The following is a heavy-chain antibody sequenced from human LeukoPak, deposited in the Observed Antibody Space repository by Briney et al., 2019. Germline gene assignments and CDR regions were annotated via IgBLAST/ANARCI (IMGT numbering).Heavy chain of an antibody. CDR2: FDPEDGDT. CDR1: GYTLTELS. J-gene: IGHJ3*02. Sequence: ASVKVSCKVSGYTLTELSMHWVRQAPGKGLEWMGGFDPEDGDTIYAQKFQGRVTMTEDTSTDTAYMELSSLRSEDTAVYYCGTMRGNPGAFDIWGQGTMVTVSS. D-gene: IGHD3-22*01. V-gene: IGHV1-24*01. CDR3: GTMRGNPGAFDI.